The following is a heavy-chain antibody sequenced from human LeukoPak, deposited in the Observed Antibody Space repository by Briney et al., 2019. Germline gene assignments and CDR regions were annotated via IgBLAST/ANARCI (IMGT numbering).Heavy chain of an antibody. CDR1: GFTFSSYS. Sequence: GGSLRLSCAASGFTFSSYSMNWVRQAPGMGLEWVSSISSSSSYIYYADSVKGRFTISRDNAKNSLYLQMNSLRAEDTAVYYCARDGFLEWLLYGDYYYGMDVWGQGTTVTVSS. CDR2: ISSSSSYI. J-gene: IGHJ6*02. V-gene: IGHV3-21*01. D-gene: IGHD3-3*01. CDR3: ARDGFLEWLLYGDYYYGMDV.